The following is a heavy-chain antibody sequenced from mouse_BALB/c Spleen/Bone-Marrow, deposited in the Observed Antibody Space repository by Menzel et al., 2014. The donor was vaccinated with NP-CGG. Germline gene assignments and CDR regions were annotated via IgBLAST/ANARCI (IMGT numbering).Heavy chain of an antibody. V-gene: IGHV1-69*02. J-gene: IGHJ4*01. Sequence: VQLQQSGAELVKPGASAKLSCKASGYTFTSYWMHWVKQRPGQGLEWIGEIDPSDSYTKYNQNFKGKATLTVDKSSSTAYIQLSSLTSDDSAVYYCARLGIYYYGSSYGAMDYWGQGTSVTVSS. CDR1: GYTFTSYW. CDR2: IDPSDSYT. D-gene: IGHD1-1*01. CDR3: ARLGIYYYGSSYGAMDY.